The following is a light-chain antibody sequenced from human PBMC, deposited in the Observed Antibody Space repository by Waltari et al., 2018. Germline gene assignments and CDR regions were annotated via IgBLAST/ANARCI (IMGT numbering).Light chain of an antibody. J-gene: IGKJ2*01. Sequence: IVLTQSPGTLSLSQGERATLSCRASQSVSSSYLAWYQQNPGQAPSLLIYGASSRATGIPDRFSGSGSGTDFTLTISRLEPEDFAVYYCQQYGSSPYTFGQGTKLEIK. CDR1: QSVSSSY. V-gene: IGKV3-20*01. CDR3: QQYGSSPYT. CDR2: GAS.